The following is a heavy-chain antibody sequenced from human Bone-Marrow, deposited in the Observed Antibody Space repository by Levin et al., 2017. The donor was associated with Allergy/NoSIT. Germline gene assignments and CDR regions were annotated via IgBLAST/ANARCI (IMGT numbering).Heavy chain of an antibody. CDR2: INYRGVT. V-gene: IGHV4-61*03. D-gene: IGHD5/OR15-5a*01. Sequence: SETLSLTCSVSGGSVSSGTYYWSWIRRPPGKGLEWIGYINYRGVTKYNPSLKSRVTISVDTSKNDFSLKVTSVTAADTAVYYCARNRIIVSGGNDYYYGMDVWGQGTTVTVSS. J-gene: IGHJ6*02. CDR3: ARNRIIVSGGNDYYYGMDV. CDR1: GGSVSSGTYY.